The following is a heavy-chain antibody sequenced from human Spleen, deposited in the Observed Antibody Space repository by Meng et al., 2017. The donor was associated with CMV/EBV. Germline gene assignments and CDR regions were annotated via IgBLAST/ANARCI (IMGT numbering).Heavy chain of an antibody. D-gene: IGHD2-21*01. J-gene: IGHJ1*01. CDR1: GFTFSSYD. Sequence: GESLKISCAASGFTFSSYDMHWVRQAPGKGLEWVAFISYDGNKKYYADSVKGQFNISRDNSRKMLYLQMNCLRAEDTAVYYCARGIVVVIATQGEYFQHWGQGTLVTVSS. CDR2: ISYDGNKK. V-gene: IGHV3-30*02. CDR3: ARGIVVVIATQGEYFQH.